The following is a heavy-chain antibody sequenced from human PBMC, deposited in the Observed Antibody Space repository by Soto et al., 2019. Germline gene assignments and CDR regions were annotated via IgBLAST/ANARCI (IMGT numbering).Heavy chain of an antibody. V-gene: IGHV3-74*01. J-gene: IGHJ4*02. CDR3: ARIPTGKYGVWNY. Sequence: EEQLVESGGGLVQPGGSLRLSCAASGFTFSSYWMHWFRQTPGKGLVWVSRINPSGSITTYADSVKGRFTISRDNAKNTLYLQMTSLRGDDTAVYYCARIPTGKYGVWNYWGQGTLVTVSS. CDR1: GFTFSSYW. CDR2: INPSGSIT. D-gene: IGHD2-8*01.